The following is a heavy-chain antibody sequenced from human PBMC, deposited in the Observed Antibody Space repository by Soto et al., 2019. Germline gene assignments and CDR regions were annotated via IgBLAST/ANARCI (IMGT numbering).Heavy chain of an antibody. Sequence: QVQLVQSGAEVKKPGSSVKVPCKASGGTFGSYAFSWVRQAPGQGLEWMGGIIPVSGAAHYAQTFQGRVTITADETTSTAYMELSSLRSQDTAVYYCARALGCRSTSCTLDYWGQGTRVIVSS. CDR3: ARALGCRSTSCTLDY. CDR2: IIPVSGAA. CDR1: GGTFGSYA. J-gene: IGHJ4*02. D-gene: IGHD2-2*01. V-gene: IGHV1-69*01.